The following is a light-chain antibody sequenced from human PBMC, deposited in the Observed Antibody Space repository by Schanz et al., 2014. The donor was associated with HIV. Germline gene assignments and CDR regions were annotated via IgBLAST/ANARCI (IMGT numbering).Light chain of an antibody. V-gene: IGLV2-8*01. CDR1: SSDVGHYDY. CDR3: SSYTSSSTLVV. J-gene: IGLJ2*01. CDR2: EVS. Sequence: QSALTQPPSASGSRGQSVTISCTGTSSDVGHYDYVSWYQQHPGKAPKLMIYEVSKRPSGVPDRFSGSKSGNTASLTISGLQAEDEADYYCSSYTSSSTLVVFGGGTKLTVL.